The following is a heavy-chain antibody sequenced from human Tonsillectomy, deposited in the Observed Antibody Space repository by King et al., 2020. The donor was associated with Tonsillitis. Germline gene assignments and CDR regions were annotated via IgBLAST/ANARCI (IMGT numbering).Heavy chain of an antibody. CDR3: ARVGCSGGSCYHYYFYGMDV. D-gene: IGHD2-15*01. CDR2: IYYSGST. Sequence: VQLQESGPGLVKPSETLSLTCTVSGGSISSYYWSWIRQTPGKGLEWIGYIYYSGSTTYNPSLKSRVTISVDTSKNQFSLKLSSVTAADTAVYYCARVGCSGGSCYHYYFYGMDVWGQGTTVTVSS. CDR1: GGSISSYY. J-gene: IGHJ6*02. V-gene: IGHV4-59*01.